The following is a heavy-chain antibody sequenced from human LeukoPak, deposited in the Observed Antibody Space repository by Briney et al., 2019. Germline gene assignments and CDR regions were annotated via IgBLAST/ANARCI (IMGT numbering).Heavy chain of an antibody. CDR1: GFTFSSYW. CDR3: ARDRGYSSFDY. D-gene: IGHD4-23*01. V-gene: IGHV3-7*01. CDR2: IKEDGSEI. J-gene: IGHJ4*02. Sequence: GGSLRLSCGASGFTFSSYWMSWVRQAPGKGLEGVANIKEDGSEINYVDSVKGRFTISRDNAKNSLFLQMNSLRVEDTAVYYCARDRGYSSFDYWGQGTLVTVSS.